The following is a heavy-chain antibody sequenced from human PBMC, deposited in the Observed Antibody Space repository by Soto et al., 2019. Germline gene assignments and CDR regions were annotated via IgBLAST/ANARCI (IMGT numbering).Heavy chain of an antibody. CDR3: ARDMGVFWSGYPEGGFDY. V-gene: IGHV3-7*01. CDR1: GFTFTNYR. D-gene: IGHD3-3*01. Sequence: GGSLRLSCAASGFTFTNYRMSWVRQAPGKGLEGVANIKQDGSEKYYADSAKGRFIISRDNAKTSLYLQMNSLGAEDTALYYCARDMGVFWSGYPEGGFDYWGQGT. CDR2: IKQDGSEK. J-gene: IGHJ4*02.